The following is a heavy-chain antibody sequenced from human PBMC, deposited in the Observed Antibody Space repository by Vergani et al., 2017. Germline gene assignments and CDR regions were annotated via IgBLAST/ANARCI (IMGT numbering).Heavy chain of an antibody. CDR1: GVSITTYY. D-gene: IGHD6-13*01. CDR3: AGDSSSWQRADY. Sequence: QVRLQESGPGLVKPSETLSLICTVSGVSITTYYWSWVRQPPGKGLEWLGYIYYSGSTTYNPSLKSRLTISVDTSKNQFSLRLSSVTAADTALYYFAGDSSSWQRADYWGQGTLVTVSS. J-gene: IGHJ4*02. CDR2: IYYSGST. V-gene: IGHV4-59*01.